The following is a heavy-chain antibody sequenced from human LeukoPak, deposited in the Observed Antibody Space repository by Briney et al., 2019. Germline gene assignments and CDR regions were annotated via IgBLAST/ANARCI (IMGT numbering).Heavy chain of an antibody. CDR2: ISAYNGNT. J-gene: IGHJ4*02. V-gene: IGHV1-18*04. CDR1: GYTFTGYY. Sequence: GASVKVSCKASGYTFTGYYMHWVRQAPGQGLEWMGWISAYNGNTNYAQKLQGRVTMTTDTSTSTAYMELRSLRSDDTAVYYCARNPLRPDYDYVWGSYRQEYYFDYWGQGTLVTVSS. D-gene: IGHD3-16*02. CDR3: ARNPLRPDYDYVWGSYRQEYYFDY.